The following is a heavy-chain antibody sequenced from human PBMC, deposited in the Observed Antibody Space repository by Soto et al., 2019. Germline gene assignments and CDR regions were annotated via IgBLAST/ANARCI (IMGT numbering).Heavy chain of an antibody. CDR3: ARGDDFWSGYYHNWFDP. CDR2: TYYRSKWYN. Sequence: SQTLSLTCAISGDSVSSNSAAWNWIRQSPSRGLEWLGRTYYRSKWYNDYAVSVKSRITINPDTSKNQFSLQLNSVTPEETAVYYCARGDDFWSGYYHNWFDPWGQGTLVTVSS. J-gene: IGHJ5*02. V-gene: IGHV6-1*01. CDR1: GDSVSSNSAA. D-gene: IGHD3-3*01.